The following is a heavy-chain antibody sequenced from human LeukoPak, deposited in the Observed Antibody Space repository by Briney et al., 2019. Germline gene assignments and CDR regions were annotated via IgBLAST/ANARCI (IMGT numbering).Heavy chain of an antibody. CDR1: GYSISSGYY. D-gene: IGHD5-12*01. J-gene: IGHJ4*02. CDR2: IYHSGST. CDR3: AKVSGYDWESFYDY. V-gene: IGHV4-38-2*02. Sequence: SESLSLTCTVSGYSISSGYYWGCIRQPPGEGLEWIGSIYHSGSTNYNPSLKSRVTISVDTSKNQFSLKLSSVTAADTAVYYCAKVSGYDWESFYDYWGQGTLVTVAS.